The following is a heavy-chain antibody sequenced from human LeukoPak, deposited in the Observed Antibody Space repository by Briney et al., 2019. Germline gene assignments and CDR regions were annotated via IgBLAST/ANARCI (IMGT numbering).Heavy chain of an antibody. Sequence: SETLSLTCTVSGGSISRYYWNWIRQPPGKGLEWIGYIYYSGSTNYNPSLNSRVTISVDTSKNQFSLKLSSVTAADTAVYYCARYNSSSLGAGGFDYWGQGILVTVSS. V-gene: IGHV4-59*08. CDR3: ARYNSSSLGAGGFDY. D-gene: IGHD6-6*01. CDR2: IYYSGST. J-gene: IGHJ4*02. CDR1: GGSISRYY.